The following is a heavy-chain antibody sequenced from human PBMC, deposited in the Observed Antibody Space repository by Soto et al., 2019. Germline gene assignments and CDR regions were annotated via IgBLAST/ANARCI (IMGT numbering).Heavy chain of an antibody. Sequence: SATLSLTCTVSGGSISSYYWSWIRQPPGKGLEWIGYIYYSGSTNYNPSLKSRVTISVDTSKNQFSLKLSSVTAADTAVYYCARAPRDYYDSSGYYFDYWGQGTLVTVSS. CDR3: ARAPRDYYDSSGYYFDY. V-gene: IGHV4-59*01. J-gene: IGHJ4*02. CDR2: IYYSGST. CDR1: GGSISSYY. D-gene: IGHD3-22*01.